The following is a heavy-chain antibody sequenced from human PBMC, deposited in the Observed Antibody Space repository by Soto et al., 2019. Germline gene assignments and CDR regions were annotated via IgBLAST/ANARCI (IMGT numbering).Heavy chain of an antibody. J-gene: IGHJ2*01. CDR2: ITGSGDST. CDR1: GLTFSSHA. V-gene: IGHV3-23*01. D-gene: IGHD2-2*01. Sequence: EVQLLESGGGLEQPGGSLRLSCAASGLTFSSHAMNCVRQAPGKRLEWVSGITGSGDSTYYADSVKGRLTVSRDNSKNTLYLQMSSLRVDYTAVYYCAKGSRTSCYLCWGFFDHWGRGALVTASS. CDR3: AKGSRTSCYLCWGFFDH.